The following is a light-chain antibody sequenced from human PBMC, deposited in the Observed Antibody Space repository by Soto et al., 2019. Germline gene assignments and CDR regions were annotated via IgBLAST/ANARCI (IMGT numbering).Light chain of an antibody. Sequence: EIVMTQSPATLSVSPGERATLSCRASQSVSSNLAWYQQKPDQAPRLLIYGASTRATGIPARFSGSGSGTEFTLTISSLQSEEFAVYYCQQYYNWPITFGQGTRLDIK. V-gene: IGKV3-15*01. CDR3: QQYYNWPIT. CDR1: QSVSSN. CDR2: GAS. J-gene: IGKJ5*01.